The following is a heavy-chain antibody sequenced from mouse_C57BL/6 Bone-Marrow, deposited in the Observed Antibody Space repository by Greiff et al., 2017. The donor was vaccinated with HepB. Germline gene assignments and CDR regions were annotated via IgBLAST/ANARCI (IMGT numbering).Heavy chain of an antibody. CDR3: ALCRRY. D-gene: IGHD6-5*01. J-gene: IGHJ3*01. Sequence: EVMLVESGGGLVKPGGSLKLSCAASGFTFSDYGMHWVRQAPEKGLEWVAYISSGSSTIYYADTVKGRFTISRDKAKNTLFLQMTNLRSGDTAMYYCALCRRYWGQGTRVTVSA. CDR2: ISSGSSTI. V-gene: IGHV5-17*01. CDR1: GFTFSDYG.